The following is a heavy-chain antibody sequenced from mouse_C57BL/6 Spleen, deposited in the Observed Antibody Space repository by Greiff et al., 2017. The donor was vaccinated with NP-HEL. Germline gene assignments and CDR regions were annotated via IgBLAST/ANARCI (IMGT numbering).Heavy chain of an antibody. CDR3: ARMGSSPWYFDV. Sequence: EVKLMESGGDLVKPGGSLKLSCAASGFTFSSYGMSWVRQTPDKRLEWVATISSGGSYTYYPDSVKGRFTISRDNAKNTLYLQMSSLKSEDTAMYYCARMGSSPWYFDVWGTGTTVTVSS. D-gene: IGHD1-1*01. V-gene: IGHV5-6*01. J-gene: IGHJ1*03. CDR1: GFTFSSYG. CDR2: ISSGGSYT.